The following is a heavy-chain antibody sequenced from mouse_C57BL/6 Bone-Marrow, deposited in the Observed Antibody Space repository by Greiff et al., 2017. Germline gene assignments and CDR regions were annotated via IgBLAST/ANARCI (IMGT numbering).Heavy chain of an antibody. V-gene: IGHV1-55*01. J-gene: IGHJ3*01. D-gene: IGHD3-2*02. CDR3: ARQLRGGFAY. Sequence: QVQLQQPGAELVKPGASVKMSCTASGYTFTSYWITWVKQRPGQGLEWIGAIYPGSGSTNYNEKFKRKATLTVDTSASTAYMQLSRLTSEDSAVYSCARQLRGGFAYWGQWTLVTVSA. CDR2: IYPGSGST. CDR1: GYTFTSYW.